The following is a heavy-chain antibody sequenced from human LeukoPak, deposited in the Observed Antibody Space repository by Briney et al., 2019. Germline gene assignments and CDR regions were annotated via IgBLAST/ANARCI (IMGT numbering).Heavy chain of an antibody. V-gene: IGHV4-39*01. Sequence: PSETLSLTCTVSGGSITSSNYYWGWIRQPPGKGLEWIGSIYYSGGTYYNPSLTSRVTISVDTSKNQCSLKLSSVTAADTALYYCALRTMPPYYFDYWGQGTLVNVSS. CDR1: GGSITSSNYY. D-gene: IGHD2-2*01. J-gene: IGHJ4*02. CDR3: ALRTMPPYYFDY. CDR2: IYYSGGT.